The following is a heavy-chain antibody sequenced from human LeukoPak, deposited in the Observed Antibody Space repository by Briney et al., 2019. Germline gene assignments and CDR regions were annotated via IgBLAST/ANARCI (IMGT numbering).Heavy chain of an antibody. CDR3: ARDLYDSSGLGRGAFDI. CDR1: GFTFSSYA. D-gene: IGHD3-22*01. V-gene: IGHV3-23*01. CDR2: ISGSGGST. J-gene: IGHJ3*02. Sequence: GGSLRLSCAASGFTFSSYAMSWVRQAPGKGLEWVSAISGSGGSTYYADSVKGRFIISRDNSKNTLYLQMNSLRAEDTAVYYCARDLYDSSGLGRGAFDIWGQGTMVTVSS.